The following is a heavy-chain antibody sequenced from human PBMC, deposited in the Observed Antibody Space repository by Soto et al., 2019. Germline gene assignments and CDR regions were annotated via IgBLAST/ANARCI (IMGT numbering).Heavy chain of an antibody. V-gene: IGHV1-2*04. CDR2: INPNSGGT. CDR3: ARVGGGLASLGYYGMDV. CDR1: GYTFIGYY. J-gene: IGHJ6*02. D-gene: IGHD3-10*01. Sequence: QVQLVQSGAEVKKTGASVKVSCKASGYTFIGYYIHWVRQAPGQGLEWMGWINPNSGGTNYAQRFQGWVTMTRDRSISTAYMELSRLKSKDTAVYYWARVGGGLASLGYYGMDVWGQGTTVTVSS.